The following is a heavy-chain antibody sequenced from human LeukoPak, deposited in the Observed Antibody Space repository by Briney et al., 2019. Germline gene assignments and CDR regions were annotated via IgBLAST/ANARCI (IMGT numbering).Heavy chain of an antibody. CDR2: IYYRGTT. D-gene: IGHD3-10*01. CDR3: ARLNKYYFGSGNPFDY. J-gene: IGHJ4*02. Sequence: SETLSLTCNVSGGSISTISLYWGWIRQPPGKGLEWIASIYYRGTTYYNPSLKSRVTISVDTSKNQFSLNLRSVTAADTAVYYCARLNKYYFGSGNPFDYWGQGTLVTVSS. CDR1: GGSISTISLY. V-gene: IGHV4-39*01.